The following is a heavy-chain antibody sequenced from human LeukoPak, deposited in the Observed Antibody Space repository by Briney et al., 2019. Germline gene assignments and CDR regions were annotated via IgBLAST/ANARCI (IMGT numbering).Heavy chain of an antibody. CDR1: GFTFTNYG. V-gene: IGHV1-18*01. CDR3: ARDSWARAYDIDY. D-gene: IGHD5-12*01. CDR2: ISVDNGNT. Sequence: ASVKVSCKASGFTFTNYGISWVRQAPGQGLEWMAWISVDNGNTNYIQKLQGRLTLTTDTYTSTAYMELRNLRSDDTAVYYCARDSWARAYDIDYWGQGTLVTVSS. J-gene: IGHJ4*02.